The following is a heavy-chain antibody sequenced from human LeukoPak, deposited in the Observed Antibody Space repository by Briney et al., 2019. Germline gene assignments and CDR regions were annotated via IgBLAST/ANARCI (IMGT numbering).Heavy chain of an antibody. CDR3: ARDPEMATIQFDY. CDR2: INPNTGDT. CDR1: GYRFTGYY. V-gene: IGHV1-2*02. J-gene: IGHJ4*02. D-gene: IGHD5-24*01. Sequence: ASVKVSCKASGYRFTGYYMHWVRPAPGQGLEWMGWINPNTGDTSYAQKFQGRVTMTRDTSISTAYMELSRLRSDDTAVYYCARDPEMATIQFDYWGQGTLVTVSS.